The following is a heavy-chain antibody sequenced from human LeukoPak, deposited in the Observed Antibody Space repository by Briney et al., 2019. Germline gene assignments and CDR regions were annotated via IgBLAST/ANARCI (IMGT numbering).Heavy chain of an antibody. J-gene: IGHJ4*02. CDR2: IYHSGST. V-gene: IGHV4-38-2*01. Sequence: SETLSLTCAVSGYSISSGYYWGWIRQPPGKGLEWIGSIYHSGSTYYNPSPKSRVTISVDTSKNQFSLKLSSVTAADTAVYYCARAYSKLDYWGQGTLVTVSS. CDR1: GYSISSGYY. CDR3: ARAYSKLDY. D-gene: IGHD4-11*01.